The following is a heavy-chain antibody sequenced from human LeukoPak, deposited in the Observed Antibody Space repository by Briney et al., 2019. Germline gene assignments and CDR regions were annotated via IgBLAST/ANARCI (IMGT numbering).Heavy chain of an antibody. V-gene: IGHV3-21*04. CDR3: AKVITIFGVLIGVDAFDI. CDR2: ISSSSSYI. J-gene: IGHJ3*02. D-gene: IGHD3-3*01. Sequence: GGSLRLSCAASGFTFSSYSMNWVRQAPGKGLEWVSSISSSSSYIYYADSVKGRFTISRDNAKNSLYLQMISQRAEDTALYYCAKVITIFGVLIGVDAFDIWGPGTMVTVSS. CDR1: GFTFSSYS.